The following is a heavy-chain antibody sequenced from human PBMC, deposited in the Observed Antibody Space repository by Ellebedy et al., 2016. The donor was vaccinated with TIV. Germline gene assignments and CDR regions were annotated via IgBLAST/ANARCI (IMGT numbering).Heavy chain of an antibody. Sequence: SETLSLTCIVSGDSVNNYYWTWIRKPAGQGLEWIGRIYDSGDTDYNPSLQSRVTISVDTSKNQVSLKLRSVTAADTAVYYCAKEMMAAAGLGGWIDPWGQGKVVAVSS. J-gene: IGHJ5*02. CDR2: IYDSGDT. D-gene: IGHD3-16*01. CDR3: AKEMMAAAGLGGWIDP. V-gene: IGHV4-4*07. CDR1: GDSVNNYY.